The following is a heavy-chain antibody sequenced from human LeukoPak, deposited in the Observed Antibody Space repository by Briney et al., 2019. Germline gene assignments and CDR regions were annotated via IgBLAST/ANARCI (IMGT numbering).Heavy chain of an antibody. Sequence: KPSETLSFTCTVSGGSISSYYWSWIRQPAGKGLEWIGRIYTSGSTNYNPSLKSRVTISVDKSKNQFSLKLSSVTAADTAVYYCARDREVRYSGYDLGYYFDYWGQGTLVTVSS. CDR3: ARDREVRYSGYDLGYYFDY. CDR2: IYTSGST. CDR1: GGSISSYY. J-gene: IGHJ4*02. V-gene: IGHV4-4*07. D-gene: IGHD5-12*01.